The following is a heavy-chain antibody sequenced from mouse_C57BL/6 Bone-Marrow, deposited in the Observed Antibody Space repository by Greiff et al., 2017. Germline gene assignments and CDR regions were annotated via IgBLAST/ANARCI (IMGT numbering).Heavy chain of an antibody. CDR2: ISDGGSYT. J-gene: IGHJ2*01. CDR1: GFTFSSYA. D-gene: IGHD2-1*01. CDR3: ARYKGPLLYYFDY. Sequence: EVKLVESGGGLVKPGGSLKLSCAASGFTFSSYAMSWVRQTPEKRLEWVATISDGGSYTYYPDNVKGRFTISRDNAKNNLYLQMSHLKSEDTAMYYCARYKGPLLYYFDYWGQGTTLTVSS. V-gene: IGHV5-4*03.